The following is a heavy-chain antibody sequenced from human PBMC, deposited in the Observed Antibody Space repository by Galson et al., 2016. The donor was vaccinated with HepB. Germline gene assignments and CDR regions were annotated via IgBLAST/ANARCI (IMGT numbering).Heavy chain of an antibody. J-gene: IGHJ2*01. Sequence: SLRLSCAASGFTFSHYGIHWVRQAPGKGLEWVAVISYDGSKKYYVDSLKGRFTISRDNSRSTVYLQMNSLRADDTAVYYCARGSGSYLGWVFDLWGRGALVTVSS. CDR2: ISYDGSKK. CDR3: ARGSGSYLGWVFDL. CDR1: GFTFSHYG. V-gene: IGHV3-30*03. D-gene: IGHD1-26*01.